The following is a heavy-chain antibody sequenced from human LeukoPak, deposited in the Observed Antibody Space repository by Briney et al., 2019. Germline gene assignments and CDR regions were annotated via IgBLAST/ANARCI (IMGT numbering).Heavy chain of an antibody. Sequence: GASVKVSCKASGYTFTSYGISWVRQAPGQGLEWMGWISAYNGNTNYAQKLQGRVTMTTDTSTSTAYMELRSLRSDDTAVYYCARIGSISWYRDYYYYYGMDVWGQGTTVTVYS. CDR1: GYTFTSYG. D-gene: IGHD6-13*01. CDR2: ISAYNGNT. J-gene: IGHJ6*02. CDR3: ARIGSISWYRDYYYYYGMDV. V-gene: IGHV1-18*01.